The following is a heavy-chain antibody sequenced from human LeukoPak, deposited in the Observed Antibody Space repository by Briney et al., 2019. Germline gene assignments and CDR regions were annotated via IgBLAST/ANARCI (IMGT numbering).Heavy chain of an antibody. V-gene: IGHV3-23*01. D-gene: IGHD6-19*01. CDR3: AKGTAGRVVAGKIDY. Sequence: GGSLRLSCAASGFTFSDYYMSWIRQAPGKGLEWVSAISGSGGSTYYADSVKGRFTISRDNSKNTLYLQMNSLRAEDTAVYYCAKGTAGRVVAGKIDYWGQGTLVTVSS. CDR1: GFTFSDYY. CDR2: ISGSGGST. J-gene: IGHJ4*02.